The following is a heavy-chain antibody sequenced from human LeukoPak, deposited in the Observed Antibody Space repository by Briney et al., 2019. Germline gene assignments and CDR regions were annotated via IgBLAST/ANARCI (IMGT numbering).Heavy chain of an antibody. V-gene: IGHV1-8*03. Sequence: ASVKVSCKASGYTFTSYDINWVRQATGQGLEWVGWMNPNSGNTGYAQKFQGRVTITRNTSISTAYMELSSLRSEDTAVYYCARVLGYYYYMDVWGKGTTVTVSS. J-gene: IGHJ6*03. CDR3: ARVLGYYYYMDV. CDR2: MNPNSGNT. CDR1: GYTFTSYD.